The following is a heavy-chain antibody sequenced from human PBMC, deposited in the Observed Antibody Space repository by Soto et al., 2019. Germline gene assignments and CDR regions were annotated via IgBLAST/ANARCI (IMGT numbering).Heavy chain of an antibody. V-gene: IGHV1-69*13. CDR3: ACTAMVIGWRYYHYGMDV. CDR2: IIPIFGTA. CDR1: GGAFSIYA. D-gene: IGHD5-18*01. J-gene: IGHJ6*04. Sequence: SLVKVACKAAGGAFSIYASSWVRKNTGQGLEWMGGIIPIFGTANYAQKFQGRVTITADESTSTAYMELSSLRSEDTAVYYCACTAMVIGWRYYHYGMDVWGKGTTVTGTS.